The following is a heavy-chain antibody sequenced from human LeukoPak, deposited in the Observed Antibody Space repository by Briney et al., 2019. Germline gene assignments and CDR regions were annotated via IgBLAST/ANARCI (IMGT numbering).Heavy chain of an antibody. V-gene: IGHV3-21*01. J-gene: IGHJ4*02. CDR2: ISSVSSYK. CDR3: ARESTLTGGYYFDY. CDR1: GFTLNSYT. Sequence: PGGSLRLSCAASGFTLNSYTMDWVRQAPGKGLEWVSSISSVSSYKYYADSVKGRFTISRDNAKNSLYLQMNSLRADDTAVYYCARESTLTGGYYFDYWGQGTL. D-gene: IGHD1-14*01.